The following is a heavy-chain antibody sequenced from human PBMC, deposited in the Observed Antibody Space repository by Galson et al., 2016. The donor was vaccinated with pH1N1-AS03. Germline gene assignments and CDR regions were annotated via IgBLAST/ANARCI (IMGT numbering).Heavy chain of an antibody. J-gene: IGHJ6*02. Sequence: SVKVSCKASGGDFRSFAINWMRQAPGQGLEWMGGIIPSLSTPVYAQQFQGRVSITADDSTYTVFMEVNRLISEGTAVYYCARFDGNFDVWRGRFYYGMDVWGQGTTVKVSS. D-gene: IGHD3-3*01. CDR1: GGDFRSFA. CDR2: IIPSLSTP. V-gene: IGHV1-69*13. CDR3: ARFDGNFDVWRGRFYYGMDV.